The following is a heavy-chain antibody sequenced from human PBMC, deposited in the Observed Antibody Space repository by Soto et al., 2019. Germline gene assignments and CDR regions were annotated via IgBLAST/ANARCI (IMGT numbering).Heavy chain of an antibody. V-gene: IGHV4-31*03. J-gene: IGHJ4*02. CDR2: IYYTEST. D-gene: IGHD6-13*01. CDR1: GGAISTVGYY. Sequence: LSLTCTVSGGAISTVGYYWSWIRQLPGKGLEWIGHIYYTESTNYNPSLQRRVTLSVDTSKSHFSLNLNSVTAADTAVYYCARVHNLYSSNWYHVWYFDSWGQGTPFTASS. CDR3: ARVHNLYSSNWYHVWYFDS.